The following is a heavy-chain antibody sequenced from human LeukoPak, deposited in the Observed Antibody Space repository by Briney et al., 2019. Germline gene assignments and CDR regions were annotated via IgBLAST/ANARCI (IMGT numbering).Heavy chain of an antibody. CDR1: GFTFSSYG. CDR2: ISGSGGST. CDR3: ARRAGAYSHPYDY. Sequence: GGSLRLSCSASGFTFSSYGMSWVRQAPGKGLEWVSAISGSGGSTYYADSVKGRFTISRDNSKNTLYLQMNSLRAEDTAVYYGARRAGAYSHPYDYWGQGTLVTVSS. V-gene: IGHV3-23*01. D-gene: IGHD4/OR15-4a*01. J-gene: IGHJ4*02.